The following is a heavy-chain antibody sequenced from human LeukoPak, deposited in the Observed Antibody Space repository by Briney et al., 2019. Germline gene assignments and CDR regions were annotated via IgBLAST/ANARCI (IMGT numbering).Heavy chain of an antibody. V-gene: IGHV4-30-2*01. Sequence: SQTLSLTCTVSGGSISSGSYYWSWIRQPPGKGLEWIGYMYHSGISYYNPSLKNRLTISVDRSKNQFSLRLSSVTAADTAIYYCARTLDYWGQGTLVTVSS. J-gene: IGHJ4*02. CDR1: GGSISSGSYY. CDR2: MYHSGIS. CDR3: ARTLDY.